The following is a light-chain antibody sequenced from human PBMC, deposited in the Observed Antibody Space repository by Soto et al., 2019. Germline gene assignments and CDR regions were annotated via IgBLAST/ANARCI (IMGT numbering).Light chain of an antibody. Sequence: HSALTKPASVNGFPGQSITISCTGTSSDVGSYNYVSWYQHHPGKVPKLMIYDVTNRPSGVSDRFSGSKSGNTASLTISGLQAEDEADYYCSSYTSSRTLVFGSGTKVTVL. V-gene: IGLV2-14*03. CDR2: DVT. CDR1: SSDVGSYNY. CDR3: SSYTSSRTLV. J-gene: IGLJ1*01.